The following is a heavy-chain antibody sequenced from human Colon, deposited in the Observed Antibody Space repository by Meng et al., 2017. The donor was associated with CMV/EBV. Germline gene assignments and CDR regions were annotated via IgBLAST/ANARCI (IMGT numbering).Heavy chain of an antibody. CDR3: ARGRRLRYFDPHVGGPYGMDV. D-gene: IGHD3-9*01. CDR2: FIPIFGTA. CDR1: GGTFSSYA. Sequence: SVKVSCKASGGTFSSYAISWVRQAPGQGLEWMGGFIPIFGTANYAQKFQGRVTITTDESTSTAYMELSSLRSEDTAVYYCARGRRLRYFDPHVGGPYGMDVWGQGTTVTVSS. V-gene: IGHV1-69*05. J-gene: IGHJ6*02.